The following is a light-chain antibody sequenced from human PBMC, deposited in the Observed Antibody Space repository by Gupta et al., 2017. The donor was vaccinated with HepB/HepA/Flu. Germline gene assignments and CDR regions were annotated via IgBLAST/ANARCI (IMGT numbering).Light chain of an antibody. CDR3: SSYAGRNNYV. CDR1: SSDVGGYNY. CDR2: EVT. V-gene: IGLV2-8*01. Sequence: QSALTQPPSASGSPGQSVTISCTGTSSDVGGYNYVSWYHQHPGKAPKLMIYEVTKRPSGVPDRFSGSKSGNTASLTVSGLQAEDEADYYCSSYAGRNNYVFGTGTKVTVL. J-gene: IGLJ1*01.